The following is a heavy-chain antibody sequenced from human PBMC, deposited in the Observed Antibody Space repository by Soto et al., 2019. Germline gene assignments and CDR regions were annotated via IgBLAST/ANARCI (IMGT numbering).Heavy chain of an antibody. CDR2: IIPIFGTS. Sequence: ASVKVSCKASAGTFSSYAISWVRQAPGQGLEWMGRIIPIFGTSNYAQTFQGRVTITADESTRTAYMELSSLRSEDTAVYYCARAVVVTAIRHYYYGMDVWGQGTPVTVYS. D-gene: IGHD2-21*02. V-gene: IGHV1-69*13. CDR1: AGTFSSYA. CDR3: ARAVVVTAIRHYYYGMDV. J-gene: IGHJ6*02.